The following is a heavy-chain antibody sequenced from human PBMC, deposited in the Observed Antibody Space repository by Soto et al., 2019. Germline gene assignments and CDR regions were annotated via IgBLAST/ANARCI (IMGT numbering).Heavy chain of an antibody. Sequence: SETLPLTCTVSGGSISSSSYYWGWIRQPPGKGLEWIGSIYYSGTTYYNPSLKSRVTISVDTSKNQFSLKLSSVTAADTAVYYCARHRGYYDILTGYYTELNFDYWGQGTLVTVSS. CDR3: ARHRGYYDILTGYYTELNFDY. V-gene: IGHV4-39*01. CDR2: IYYSGTT. D-gene: IGHD3-9*01. J-gene: IGHJ4*02. CDR1: GGSISSSSYY.